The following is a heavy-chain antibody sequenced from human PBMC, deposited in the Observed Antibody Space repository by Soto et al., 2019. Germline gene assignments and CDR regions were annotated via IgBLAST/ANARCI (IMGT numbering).Heavy chain of an antibody. Sequence: QVQLVQSGAEVKKPGSSVKVSCKASGGTFSSYPISWVRQAPGPGPEWMGRIIPILAITDYAQRFQGRVTITADKSTSTAYMELSSLSSDDTAVYYSARPTSTGTTSGYYFDYWGQGTLVTVSS. CDR2: IIPILAIT. D-gene: IGHD1-7*01. J-gene: IGHJ4*02. CDR3: ARPTSTGTTSGYYFDY. V-gene: IGHV1-69*02. CDR1: GGTFSSYP.